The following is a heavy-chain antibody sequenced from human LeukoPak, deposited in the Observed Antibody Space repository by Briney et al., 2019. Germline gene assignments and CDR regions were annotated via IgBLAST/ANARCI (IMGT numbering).Heavy chain of an antibody. J-gene: IGHJ1*01. V-gene: IGHV3-30*04. CDR1: GFTFNIYA. CDR2: ISIDGTSK. CDR3: ARPSGYSSSWDMNFQH. D-gene: IGHD5-12*01. Sequence: GGSLRLSCAASGFTFNIYAMHWVRQAPGKGLEWVAVISIDGTSKFYADSVKGRFTISRDNSKNTLYLQMKNPRPEDTAIYYCARPSGYSSSWDMNFQHWGQGTLVSVSS.